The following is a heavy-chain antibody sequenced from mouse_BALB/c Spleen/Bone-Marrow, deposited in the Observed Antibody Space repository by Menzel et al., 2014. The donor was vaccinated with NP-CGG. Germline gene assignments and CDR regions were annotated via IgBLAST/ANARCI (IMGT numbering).Heavy chain of an antibody. Sequence: EVKLQESGAELVKPGASVKLSCTACGFNIKDTYMHWVKQRPEQGLEWIGRIDPANGNTKYDPKFQGKATITADTSSNTAYLQLSSLTSEDTAVYYCAFYYYGSSLFAYWGQGTLVTASA. D-gene: IGHD1-1*01. V-gene: IGHV14-3*02. J-gene: IGHJ3*01. CDR3: AFYYYGSSLFAY. CDR1: GFNIKDTY. CDR2: IDPANGNT.